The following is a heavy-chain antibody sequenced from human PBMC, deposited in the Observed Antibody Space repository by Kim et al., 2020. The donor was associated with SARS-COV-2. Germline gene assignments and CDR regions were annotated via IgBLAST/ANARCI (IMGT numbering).Heavy chain of an antibody. CDR2: ET. Sequence: ETIYAQKFQGRVTMTEDTSTDTDYMELSSLRSEDTAVYYCATGRELLSDYWGQGTLVTVSS. J-gene: IGHJ4*02. CDR3: ATGRELLSDY. D-gene: IGHD1-26*01. V-gene: IGHV1-24*01.